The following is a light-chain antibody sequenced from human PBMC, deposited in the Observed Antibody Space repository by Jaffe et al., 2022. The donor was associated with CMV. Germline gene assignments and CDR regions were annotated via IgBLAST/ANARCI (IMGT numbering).Light chain of an antibody. CDR3: GAWDSSLSVVM. Sequence: QSVLTQPPSVSAAPGQKVTISCSGSSSNIGNNYVSWYQQLPGTAPKLLIYENMKRPSGIPDRFSGSKSGTSATLGITGLQTGDEADYYCGAWDSSLSVVMFGGGTKLTVL. CDR1: SSNIGNNY. CDR2: ENM. V-gene: IGLV1-51*02. J-gene: IGLJ3*02.